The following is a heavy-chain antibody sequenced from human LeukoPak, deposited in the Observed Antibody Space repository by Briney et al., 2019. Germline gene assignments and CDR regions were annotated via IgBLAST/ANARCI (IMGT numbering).Heavy chain of an antibody. J-gene: IGHJ6*03. CDR1: GFAFSTYT. V-gene: IGHV3-21*01. D-gene: IGHD4/OR15-4a*01. CDR2: ISSTSIFI. CDR3: ARGSNSPTSYYYYYMDV. Sequence: PGGSLRLSCAASGFAFSTYTITWVRRAPGKGLEWVSSISSTSIFIFYADSVKGRFTISRDNAKNTLFSQMNSLRAEDTAVYYCARGSNSPTSYYYYYMDVWGKGTTVTVSS.